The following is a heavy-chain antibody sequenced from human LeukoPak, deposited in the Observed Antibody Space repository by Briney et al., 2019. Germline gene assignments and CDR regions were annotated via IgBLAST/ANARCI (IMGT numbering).Heavy chain of an antibody. CDR2: ITWNGGST. CDR1: GFTFDDSA. CDR3: ARDAGASAYSYGRNEYSYYYYMDV. J-gene: IGHJ6*03. V-gene: IGHV3-20*04. D-gene: IGHD5-18*01. Sequence: GGSLRLSCAASGFTFDDSAMTWVRQVPGKGLEWVSTITWNGGSTFYADSVKGRFTISRDNAKNSLYLQINSLRAEDTALYYCARDAGASAYSYGRNEYSYYYYMDVWGKGTTVTVSS.